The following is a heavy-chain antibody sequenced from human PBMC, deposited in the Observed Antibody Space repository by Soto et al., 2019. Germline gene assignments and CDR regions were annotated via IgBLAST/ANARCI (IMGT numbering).Heavy chain of an antibody. D-gene: IGHD3-3*01. V-gene: IGHV3-15*07. CDR2: IKSKTDGGTT. CDR3: TTEGQYYDFWSGLITIPGY. CDR1: GFTFSNAW. Sequence: PGGSLRLSCAASGFTFSNAWMNWVRQAPGKGLEWVGRIKSKTDGGTTDYAAPVKGRFTISRDDSKNTLYLQMNSLKTEDTAVYYCTTEGQYYDFWSGLITIPGYRGQGTLVTVSS. J-gene: IGHJ4*02.